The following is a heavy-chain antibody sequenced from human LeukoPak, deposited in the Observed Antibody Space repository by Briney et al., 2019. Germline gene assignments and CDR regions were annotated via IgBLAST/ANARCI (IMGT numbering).Heavy chain of an antibody. D-gene: IGHD4-17*01. V-gene: IGHV3-21*01. Sequence: GGSLRLSCAASGFTFSSYSMNWVRQAPGKGLEWVSSISSSSSYIYYADSVKGRFTISRDNAKKSLYLQMNSLRAEDTAVYYCARDLHGDYLFDYWGQGTLVTVSS. CDR3: ARDLHGDYLFDY. J-gene: IGHJ4*02. CDR2: ISSSSSYI. CDR1: GFTFSSYS.